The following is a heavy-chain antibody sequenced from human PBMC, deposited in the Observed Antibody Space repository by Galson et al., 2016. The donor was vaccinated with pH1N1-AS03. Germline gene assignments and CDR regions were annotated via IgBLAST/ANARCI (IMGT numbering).Heavy chain of an antibody. V-gene: IGHV3-13*01. Sequence: SLRLSCAASGFTVSRNDMHWVRQATGKGLEWVSIIAAAGPTHYADSVKGRFTISRDNSKNTLYLQMNSLRAEDTAVYYCAKEGDSSGDYFDYWGQGILVTVSS. CDR2: IAAAGPT. J-gene: IGHJ4*02. CDR1: GFTVSRND. CDR3: AKEGDSSGDYFDY. D-gene: IGHD3-22*01.